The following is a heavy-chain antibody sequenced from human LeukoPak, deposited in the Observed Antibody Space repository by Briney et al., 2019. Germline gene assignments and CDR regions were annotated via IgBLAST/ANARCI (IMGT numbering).Heavy chain of an antibody. D-gene: IGHD6-19*01. CDR2: ISGSGGST. V-gene: IGHV3-23*01. J-gene: IGHJ6*03. CDR3: AKGGPGGWYRAYYYYYMDV. CDR1: GFTFSSYG. Sequence: GGTLRLSCAASGFTFSSYGMSWVRQAPGKGLEWVSAISGSGGSTYYADSVKGRFTISRDNSKNTLYLQMNSLRAEDTAVYYCAKGGPGGWYRAYYYYYMDVWGKGTTVTISS.